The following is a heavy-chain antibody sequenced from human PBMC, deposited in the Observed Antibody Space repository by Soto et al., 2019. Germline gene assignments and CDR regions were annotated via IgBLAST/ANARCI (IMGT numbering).Heavy chain of an antibody. CDR3: ARWVGTVAGTWLDY. Sequence: VKVSCKASGYTFSSYGISWVRQAPGQGLEWMGWISAYNGNTNYAQKLQGRVTMTTDTSTSTAYMELRSLRSDDTAVYYCARWVGTVAGTWLDYWGQGTLVTVSS. CDR2: ISAYNGNT. CDR1: GYTFSSYG. D-gene: IGHD6-19*01. V-gene: IGHV1-18*01. J-gene: IGHJ4*02.